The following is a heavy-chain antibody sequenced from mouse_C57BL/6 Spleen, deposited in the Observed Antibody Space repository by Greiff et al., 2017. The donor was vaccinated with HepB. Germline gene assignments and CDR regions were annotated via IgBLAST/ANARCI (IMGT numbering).Heavy chain of an antibody. V-gene: IGHV1-61*01. J-gene: IGHJ1*03. CDR2: IYPSDSET. Sequence: VQLQQPGAELVRPGSSVKLSCKASGYTFTSYWMDWVKQRPGQDLEWIGNIYPSDSETHYNQKFKDKATLTVDKSSSTAYMQLSSLTSEDSAVYYCASNGYWYFDVWGTGTTVTVSS. D-gene: IGHD1-1*01. CDR3: ASNGYWYFDV. CDR1: GYTFTSYW.